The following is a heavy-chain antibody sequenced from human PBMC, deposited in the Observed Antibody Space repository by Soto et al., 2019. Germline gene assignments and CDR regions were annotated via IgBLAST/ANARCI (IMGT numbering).Heavy chain of an antibody. J-gene: IGHJ4*02. CDR3: AKHFDY. CDR2: INSDGSTT. V-gene: IGHV3-74*01. Sequence: VQLVESGGGLVQPGGSLRLSCAASGFTFSSYWMHWVRQAPGKGLVWVSRINSDGSTTGYADSVKGRFTISRDNAKYTLYLQMNSLRAEDIAVYYCAKHFDYWGQGTLVTVSS. CDR1: GFTFSSYW.